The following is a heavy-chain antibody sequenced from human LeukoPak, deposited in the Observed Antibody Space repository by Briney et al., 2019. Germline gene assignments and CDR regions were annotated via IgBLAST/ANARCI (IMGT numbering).Heavy chain of an antibody. D-gene: IGHD3-16*01. V-gene: IGHV4-30-2*01. CDR2: IYHSGST. CDR1: GGSISSGGYS. J-gene: IGHJ4*02. Sequence: SETLSLTCAVSGGSISSGGYSWSWIRQPPGKGLEWIGEIYHSGSTNYNPSLKSRVTISVDKSKNQFSLKLSSVTAADTAVYYCARADIEVSYAPGGFDYWGQGTLVTVSS. CDR3: ARADIEVSYAPGGFDY.